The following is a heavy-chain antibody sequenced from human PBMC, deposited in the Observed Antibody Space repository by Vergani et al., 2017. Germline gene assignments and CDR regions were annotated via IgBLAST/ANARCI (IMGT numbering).Heavy chain of an antibody. CDR3: ARDLSGIAAAGYFDY. Sequence: QVQLVESGGGVVQPGRSLRLSCEASGFTFSSYAMHWVRQAPGKGLEWVAVISYDGSNKYYADSVKGRFTISRDNSKNTRYLQMNSLRSEDTAVYYCARDLSGIAAAGYFDYWGQGTLVTVSS. D-gene: IGHD6-13*01. J-gene: IGHJ4*02. CDR2: ISYDGSNK. V-gene: IGHV3-30*01. CDR1: GFTFSSYA.